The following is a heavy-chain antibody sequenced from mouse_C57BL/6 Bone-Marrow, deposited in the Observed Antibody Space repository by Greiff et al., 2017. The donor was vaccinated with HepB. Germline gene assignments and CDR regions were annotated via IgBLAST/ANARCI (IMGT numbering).Heavy chain of an antibody. D-gene: IGHD1-1*01. J-gene: IGHJ3*01. CDR2: IYPGSGNT. V-gene: IGHV1-76*01. CDR3: ARSYCLYYYGSPFAY. CDR1: GYTFPDYY. Sequence: VQLQQSGAELVRPGASVKLSCKASGYTFPDYYINWVKQRPGQGLEWIARIYPGSGNTYYNEKFKGQATLTAEKSSSTAYMQLSSLTSEDSAVYFCARSYCLYYYGSPFAYWGQGTLVTVSA.